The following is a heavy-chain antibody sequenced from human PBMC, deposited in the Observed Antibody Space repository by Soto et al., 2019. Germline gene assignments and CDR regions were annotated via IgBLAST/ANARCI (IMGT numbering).Heavy chain of an antibody. J-gene: IGHJ5*02. V-gene: IGHV4-39*02. D-gene: IGHD2-15*01. CDR3: AREVALRFDP. CDR2: IFYSGST. CDR1: GGSIGSRSYS. Sequence: QLQLQESGPGLVKPSETLSLTCTVSGGSIGSRSYSWGWIRQLPGKGLEWIGTIFYSGSTYYNPSLKSRVTLSVDTSKNQFSLKLSSVTVADTAVYYCAREVALRFDPWGQGTLVSVSS.